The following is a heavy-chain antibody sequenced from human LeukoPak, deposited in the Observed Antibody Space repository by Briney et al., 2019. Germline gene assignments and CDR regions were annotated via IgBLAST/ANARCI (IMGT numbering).Heavy chain of an antibody. CDR3: ARDRYYGSGSYDY. CDR2: IYYSGST. J-gene: IGHJ4*02. D-gene: IGHD3-10*01. Sequence: SETLSLTCTVSGGSISSGGYYWSWIRQHPGKGLEWIGYIYYSGSTYYNPSLKSRVTISVNTSKNQFSLKLSSVTAADTAVYYCARDRYYGSGSYDYWGQGTLVTVSS. CDR1: GGSISSGGYY. V-gene: IGHV4-31*03.